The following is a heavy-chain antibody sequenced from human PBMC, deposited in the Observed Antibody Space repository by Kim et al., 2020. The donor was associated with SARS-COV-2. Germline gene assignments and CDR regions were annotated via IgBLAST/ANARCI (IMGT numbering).Heavy chain of an antibody. V-gene: IGHV3-15*01. CDR1: GFTFSNAW. CDR2: IKSKTDGGTT. Sequence: GGSLRLSCAASGFTFSNAWMSWVRQAPGKGLEWVGRIKSKTDGGTTDYAAPVKGRFTISRDDSKNTLYLQMNSLKTEDTAVYYCTTGLSRIDFLVGARSADAFDIWGQGTMVTVSS. D-gene: IGHD1-26*01. CDR3: TTGLSRIDFLVGARSADAFDI. J-gene: IGHJ3*02.